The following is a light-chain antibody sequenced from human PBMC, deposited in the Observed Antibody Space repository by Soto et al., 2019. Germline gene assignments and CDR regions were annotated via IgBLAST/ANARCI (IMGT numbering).Light chain of an antibody. V-gene: IGKV3-15*01. CDR2: GAS. CDR1: QTISTD. CDR3: QQNNKWPPVT. Sequence: EVVMTQSPATVSVFPGEGVTLSCRASQTISTDLAWYQQKPGQAPRLLIYGASTRATGVPDRFSGGGSGTEFTLTISSLQSEDFAFYYCQQNNKWPPVTFGGGTKGDIK. J-gene: IGKJ4*01.